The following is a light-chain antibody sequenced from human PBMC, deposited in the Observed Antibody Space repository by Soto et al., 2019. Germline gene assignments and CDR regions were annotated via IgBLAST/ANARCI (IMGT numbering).Light chain of an antibody. J-gene: IGKJ1*01. Sequence: EIVMTQSPVTLSVSPGEGATRVCRASQSVRNNLAWYQQKPGLAPRLLIYAVSTRATGVPARFSGNGSETEFTLTISGLQSDDFALYYCQQYNKWPPWTFGQGTKVEIK. CDR2: AVS. V-gene: IGKV3-15*01. CDR3: QQYNKWPPWT. CDR1: QSVRNN.